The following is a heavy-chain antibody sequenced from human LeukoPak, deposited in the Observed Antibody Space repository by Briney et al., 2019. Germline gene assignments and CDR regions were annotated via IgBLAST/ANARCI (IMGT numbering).Heavy chain of an antibody. V-gene: IGHV3-66*04. J-gene: IGHJ4*02. Sequence: GGSLRLSCAASGFTVSSNYMSWVRQAPGKGLEWVSVIYSGGGTYYADSVKGRFTVSRDNSKNTLYPQMNSLRAEDTAVYYCARHCDGVGCFDYWGQGTLVTVSS. D-gene: IGHD2-21*01. CDR3: ARHCDGVGCFDY. CDR2: IYSGGGT. CDR1: GFTVSSNY.